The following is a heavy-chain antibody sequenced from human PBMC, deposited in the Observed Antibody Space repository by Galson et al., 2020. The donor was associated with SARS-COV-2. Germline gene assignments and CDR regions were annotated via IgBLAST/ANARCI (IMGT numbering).Heavy chain of an antibody. CDR3: ERVGVGGYYDSSDGNQVVY. CDR1: GGSISSSNW. V-gene: IGHV4-4*02. D-gene: IGHD3-22*01. CDR2: IYHSGST. Sequence: SETLSLTCAVSGGSISSSNWWSWVRQPPGKGLEWIGEIYHSGSTNYNPSLKSRVTISVDKSKNQFSLKLSSVTAADTAVYYCERVGVGGYYDSSDGNQVVYWGQGTLVTVSS. J-gene: IGHJ4*02.